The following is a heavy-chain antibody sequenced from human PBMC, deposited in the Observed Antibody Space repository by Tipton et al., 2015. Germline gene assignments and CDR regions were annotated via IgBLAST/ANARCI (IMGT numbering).Heavy chain of an antibody. J-gene: IGHJ6*02. D-gene: IGHD3-22*01. CDR2: IYYNGKT. Sequence: TLSLTCTVSGDSISNGGFYWTWIRHHPRKGLEWIGHIYYNGKTFYNPSLKSRAIISIDMANNQFSLKLSSVTAADTAVYYCARDFPMYSYHSGASYGMDVWGQGTTVTVSS. CDR3: ARDFPMYSYHSGASYGMDV. CDR1: GDSISNGGFY. V-gene: IGHV4-31*03.